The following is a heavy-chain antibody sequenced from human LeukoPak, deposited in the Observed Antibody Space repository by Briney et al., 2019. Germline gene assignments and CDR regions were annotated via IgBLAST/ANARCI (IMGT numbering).Heavy chain of an antibody. CDR1: GHTFSDYY. V-gene: IGHV1-46*01. J-gene: IGHJ6*02. CDR2: INPSGGST. D-gene: IGHD2-2*02. Sequence: ASVEVSCKASGHTFSDYYMHWVRQAPGQGLEWMGIINPSGGSTSYAQKFQGRVTMTRDTSTSTVYMELSSLRSEDTAVYYCASYYCSSTSCYTGGDYYGMDVWGQGTTVTVSS. CDR3: ASYYCSSTSCYTGGDYYGMDV.